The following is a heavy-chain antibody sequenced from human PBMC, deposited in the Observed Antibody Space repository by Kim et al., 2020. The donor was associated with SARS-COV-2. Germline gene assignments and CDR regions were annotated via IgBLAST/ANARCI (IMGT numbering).Heavy chain of an antibody. V-gene: IGHV3-33*05. CDR1: GFTFSSYG. CDR2: ISYDGSNK. D-gene: IGHD3-10*01. CDR3: ARDPAYGSGSSIGY. J-gene: IGHJ4*02. Sequence: GGSLRLSCAASGFTFSSYGMHWVRQAPGKGLEWVAVISYDGSNKYYADSVKGRFTISRDNSKNTLYLQMNSLRAEDTAVYYCARDPAYGSGSSIGYWGQGTLVTVSS.